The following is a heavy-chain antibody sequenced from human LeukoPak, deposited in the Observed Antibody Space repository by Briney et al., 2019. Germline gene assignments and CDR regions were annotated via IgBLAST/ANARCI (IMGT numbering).Heavy chain of an antibody. V-gene: IGHV3-20*01. Sequence: GGSLRLSCAASGFTFDDYGMSWVRQAPGKGLEWVSGINWNGGSTGYADSVKGRFTISRDNAKNSLYLQMNSLRAEDTALYHCARRRNYYDSSGYDYWGQGTLVTVSS. CDR2: INWNGGST. CDR3: ARRRNYYDSSGYDY. CDR1: GFTFDDYG. D-gene: IGHD3-22*01. J-gene: IGHJ4*02.